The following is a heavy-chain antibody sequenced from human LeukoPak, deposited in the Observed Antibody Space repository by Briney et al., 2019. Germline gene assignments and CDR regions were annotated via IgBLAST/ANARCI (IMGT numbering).Heavy chain of an antibody. D-gene: IGHD6-19*01. CDR1: AFTFSSYS. CDR3: PKGRYTSGGFDY. Sequence: AGSLRLSCAASAFTFSSYSMNWVRQAPGKGLEWVSSVISSSAYIYYADSVKGRFTISRDNSKNTLYLQLTSLRAEDTAVYYCPKGRYTSGGFDYWVQGTLVTVSS. V-gene: IGHV3-21*01. J-gene: IGHJ4*02. CDR2: VISSSAYI.